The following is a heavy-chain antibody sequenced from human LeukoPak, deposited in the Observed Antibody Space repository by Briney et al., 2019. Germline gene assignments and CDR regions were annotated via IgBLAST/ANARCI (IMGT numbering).Heavy chain of an antibody. D-gene: IGHD3-3*01. CDR2: ISWNSGSI. J-gene: IGHJ4*02. Sequence: LSLTCTVSGGSISSYYWSWIRQPPGKGLEWVSGISWNSGSIGYADSVKGRFTISRDNAKNSLYLQMNSLRAEDTALYYCAKDNIRRFLEWLFDSWGQGTLVTVSS. CDR3: AKDNIRRFLEWLFDS. V-gene: IGHV3-9*01. CDR1: GGSISSYY.